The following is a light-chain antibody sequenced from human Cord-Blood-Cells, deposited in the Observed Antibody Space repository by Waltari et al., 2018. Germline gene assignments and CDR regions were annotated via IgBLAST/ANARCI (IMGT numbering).Light chain of an antibody. J-gene: IGKJ2*01. CDR3: QQYNNWPPYT. CDR2: GAS. V-gene: IGKV3-15*01. Sequence: EIVMTQSPATLSVSPGERATLSGRASQSVSSNLTWYQQKPGQAPRLLIYGASTRAPGIPARFSGSGSGTEFTLTISSLQSEDFAVYYCQQYNNWPPYTFGQGTKLEIK. CDR1: QSVSSN.